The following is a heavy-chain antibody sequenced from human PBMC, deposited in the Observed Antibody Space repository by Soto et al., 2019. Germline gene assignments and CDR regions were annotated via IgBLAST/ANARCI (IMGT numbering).Heavy chain of an antibody. D-gene: IGHD1-26*01. J-gene: IGHJ4*02. CDR3: IKDTSPGGLDY. Sequence: GGSLRLSCEASGFTFNYYAMHWLRQAPGKGLEWVAGLDWNTGRTDYVDSVKGRFIIFSDNAKNSLSLQMNSLRVEDTALYYCIKDTSPGGLDYWGPGTLVTVSS. V-gene: IGHV3-9*01. CDR1: GFTFNYYA. CDR2: LDWNTGRT.